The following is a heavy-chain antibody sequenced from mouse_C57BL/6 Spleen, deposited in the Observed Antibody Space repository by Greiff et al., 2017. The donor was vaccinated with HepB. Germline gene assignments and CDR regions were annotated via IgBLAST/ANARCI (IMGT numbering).Heavy chain of an antibody. D-gene: IGHD2-12*01. V-gene: IGHV1-82*01. CDR1: GYAFSSSW. CDR2: IYPGDGDT. Sequence: VKLQESGPELVKPGASVKISCKASGYAFSSSWMNWVKQRPGKGLEWIGRIYPGDGDTNYNGKFKGKATLTADKSSSTAYMQLSSLTSEDSAVYFCASHRYDGFAYWGQGTLVTVSA. J-gene: IGHJ3*01. CDR3: ASHRYDGFAY.